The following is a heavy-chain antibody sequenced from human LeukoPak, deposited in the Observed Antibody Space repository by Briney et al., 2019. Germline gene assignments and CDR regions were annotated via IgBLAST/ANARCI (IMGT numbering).Heavy chain of an antibody. J-gene: IGHJ6*03. CDR2: ISAYNGNT. D-gene: IGHD5-18*01. Sequence: ASVKVSCKASGYTFTSYGISWVRQAPGQGLEWMGWISAYNGNTNYAQKLQGRVTMTTDTSTSTAYMELRSLRSDDTAVYYCARVSIQPHVPYYNYMDVWGKGTTVTVSS. CDR1: GYTFTSYG. V-gene: IGHV1-18*01. CDR3: ARVSIQPHVPYYNYMDV.